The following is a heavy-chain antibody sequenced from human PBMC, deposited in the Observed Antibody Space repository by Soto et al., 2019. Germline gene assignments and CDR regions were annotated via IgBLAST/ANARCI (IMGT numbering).Heavy chain of an antibody. Sequence: EVQLLESGGGLVQPGGSLRLSCAASGFSCSSFALTWVSQSPGKGLEWVSAISGSGGHTYYADSVTGRFTIYRDHSNNTLYLHMNSLRSEDTALDDCAKNNGWDGKSDAFDSWGQGTMVTVSS. V-gene: IGHV3-23*01. D-gene: IGHD6-19*01. CDR3: AKNNGWDGKSDAFDS. J-gene: IGHJ3*02. CDR1: GFSCSSFA. CDR2: ISGSGGHT.